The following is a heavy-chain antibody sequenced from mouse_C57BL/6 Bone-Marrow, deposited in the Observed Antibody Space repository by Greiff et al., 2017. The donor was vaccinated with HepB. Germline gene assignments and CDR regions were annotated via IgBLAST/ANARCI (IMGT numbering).Heavy chain of an antibody. CDR1: GYTFTSYG. V-gene: IGHV1-81*01. D-gene: IGHD1-1*01. J-gene: IGHJ4*01. Sequence: QVQLQQSGAELARPGASVKLSCKASGYTFTSYGISWVKQRTGQGLEWIGEIYPRSGNTYYNEKFKGKATLTADKSASTAYMELRSLTSEDSAVYFCARGDYGSFYAMDYWGQGTSVTVSS. CDR2: IYPRSGNT. CDR3: ARGDYGSFYAMDY.